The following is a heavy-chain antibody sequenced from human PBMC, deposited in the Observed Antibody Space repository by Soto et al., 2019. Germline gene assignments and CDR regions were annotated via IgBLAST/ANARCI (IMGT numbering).Heavy chain of an antibody. J-gene: IGHJ4*02. V-gene: IGHV4-59*08. CDR1: GGSISSDY. D-gene: IGHD3-10*01. Sequence: QVQLQESGPGLVKPSGTLSLTCTVSGGSISSDYWNWIRQPPGKGLEWIGYIHSGSTTYSASLRSRVTISVDTSNNQFSLKLSSVTAADTAVYFCARHDGSRSTDYWGQGTLVTVSS. CDR3: ARHDGSRSTDY. CDR2: IHSGST.